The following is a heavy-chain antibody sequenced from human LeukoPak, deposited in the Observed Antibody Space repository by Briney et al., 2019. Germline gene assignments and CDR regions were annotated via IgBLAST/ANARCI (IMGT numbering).Heavy chain of an antibody. CDR2: ISVGGGDT. J-gene: IGHJ4*02. Sequence: GGSLRLSCAASGFIFSSYVMGWVRQAPGKGLEWVSSISVGGGDTFTADSVKGRFTITRENSKNTLYLQMMGLRVEDTAIYYCAKLSLGEMAYFDSWGQGILVTVSS. V-gene: IGHV3-23*01. CDR1: GFIFSSYV. CDR3: AKLSLGEMAYFDS. D-gene: IGHD2-21*01.